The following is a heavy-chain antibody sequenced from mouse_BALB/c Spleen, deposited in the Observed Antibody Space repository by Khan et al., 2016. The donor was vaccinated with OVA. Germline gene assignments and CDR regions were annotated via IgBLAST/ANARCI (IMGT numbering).Heavy chain of an antibody. CDR3: ARERWLLLSGVAY. V-gene: IGHV5-6-3*01. J-gene: IGHJ3*01. CDR2: INSNGGST. CDR1: GFTFSSYG. Sequence: EVELVVSGGGLVQPGGSLKLSCAASGFTFSSYGMSWVRQTPDKRLELVATINSNGGSTYYPDSVKGRFTISRDNAKNTLYLQMSSLKSEDTAMYYCARERWLLLSGVAYWGQGTLVTVSA. D-gene: IGHD2-3*01.